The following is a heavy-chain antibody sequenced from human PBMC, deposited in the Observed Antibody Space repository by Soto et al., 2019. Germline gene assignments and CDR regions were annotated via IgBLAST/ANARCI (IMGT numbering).Heavy chain of an antibody. Sequence: GGSLRLSCAASGFTVSSNYMSWVRQAPGKGLEWVSVIYSGGSTYYADSVKGRFTISRDNSKNTLYLQMNSLRAEDTAVYYCAGYYDSSGYYYDYWGQGTLVTVSS. V-gene: IGHV3-66*01. J-gene: IGHJ4*02. CDR1: GFTVSSNY. CDR2: IYSGGST. D-gene: IGHD3-22*01. CDR3: AGYYDSSGYYYDY.